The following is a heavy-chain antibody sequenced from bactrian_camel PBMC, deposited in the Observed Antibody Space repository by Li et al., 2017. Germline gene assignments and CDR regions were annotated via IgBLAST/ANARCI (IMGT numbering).Heavy chain of an antibody. J-gene: IGHJ4*01. CDR1: GYTYDTYC. CDR2: IDSDGDT. Sequence: HVQLVESGGGSVQAGGSLRLSCAARGYTYDTYCMGWFRRPPGKEREGIAVIDSDGDTAYAESLKDRFTISVDNAKNTLYLQINSLKPEDTAMYYCAAKPPYFTGGGRWCADGLDTRSRYNYWGHGTQVTVS. V-gene: IGHV3S55*01. CDR3: AAKPPYFTGGGRWCADGLDTRSRYNY. D-gene: IGHD5*01.